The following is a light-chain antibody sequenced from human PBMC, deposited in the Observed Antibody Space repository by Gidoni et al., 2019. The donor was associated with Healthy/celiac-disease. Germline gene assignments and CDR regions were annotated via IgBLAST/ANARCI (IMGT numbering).Light chain of an antibody. CDR1: QSVSSSY. V-gene: IGKV3-20*01. Sequence: EIVLTQSPGTLSLSPGERATLSCRASQSVSSSYLAWYQQKPGQAPRLLIYGASSGATGIPDRFSGSGSGTDFTLTISRLEPEDFAVYYCQQYGSSPLTFXGXTKVEIK. CDR2: GAS. J-gene: IGKJ4*01. CDR3: QQYGSSPLT.